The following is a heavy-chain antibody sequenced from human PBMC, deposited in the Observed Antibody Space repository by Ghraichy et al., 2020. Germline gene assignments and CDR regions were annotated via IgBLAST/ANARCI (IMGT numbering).Heavy chain of an antibody. CDR1: GFTFGSYG. CDR3: VIDETVMVVSPEF. V-gene: IGHV3-23*01. CDR2: MSANGGTI. D-gene: IGHD3-10*01. Sequence: GGSLRLSCAASGFTFGSYGMSWVRQAAGKGLEWVCGMSANGGTIEYADSVKGRFTISRDNFKDTLSLQMASLRGEDTAVYYCVIDETVMVVSPEFWGQGTRVTVTA. J-gene: IGHJ4*02.